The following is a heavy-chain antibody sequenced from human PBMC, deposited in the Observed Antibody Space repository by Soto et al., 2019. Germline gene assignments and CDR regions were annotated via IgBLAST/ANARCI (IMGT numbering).Heavy chain of an antibody. CDR1: GYTFTNYY. CDR3: ARDLAAGDY. CDR2: FNPTSGST. V-gene: IGHV1-46*01. D-gene: IGHD6-13*01. J-gene: IGHJ4*02. Sequence: ASVQVSCKASGYTFTNYYIHWVRQAPGQGIEKKRKFNPTSGSTNYAHKFQGRVTLTMDTSTRTVYMELSSLRFDDTAVYYCARDLAAGDYWGQGTLVTVSS.